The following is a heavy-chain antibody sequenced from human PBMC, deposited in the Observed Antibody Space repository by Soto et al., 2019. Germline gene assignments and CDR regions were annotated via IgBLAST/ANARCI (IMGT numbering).Heavy chain of an antibody. J-gene: IGHJ3*02. CDR1: GYTFTSYA. Sequence: ASVKVSCKASGYTFTSYAMHWVRQAPGQRLEWMGWINAGNGNTKYSQKFQGRVTITRDASASTAYMELSSLRSEDTAVYYCARDVSIVVVMASDDFDIWGQGTMVTVS. CDR2: INAGNGNT. V-gene: IGHV1-3*01. D-gene: IGHD3-22*01. CDR3: ARDVSIVVVMASDDFDI.